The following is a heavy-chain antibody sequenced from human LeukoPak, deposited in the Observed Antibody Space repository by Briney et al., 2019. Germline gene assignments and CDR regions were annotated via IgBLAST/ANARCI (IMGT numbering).Heavy chain of an antibody. Sequence: SVKVSCKASGFTFTSSTMQGVRQARAQRLEWIGWIVVGSGNTHYAQKFQERLTITRDMSTSTAYMELSSLRSEDTAVYYCAAVRSSYYYYGMDVWGQGTTVTVSS. V-gene: IGHV1-58*02. CDR3: AAVRSSYYYYGMDV. D-gene: IGHD6-6*01. CDR2: IVVGSGNT. J-gene: IGHJ6*02. CDR1: GFTFTSST.